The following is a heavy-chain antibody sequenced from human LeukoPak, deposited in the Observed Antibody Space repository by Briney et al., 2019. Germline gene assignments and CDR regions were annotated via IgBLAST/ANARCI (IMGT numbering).Heavy chain of an antibody. CDR3: ARDTYSPNYYDSSGLTNWFDP. CDR1: GFTFSSYA. V-gene: IGHV3-30-3*01. CDR2: ISYDGSYK. Sequence: PGRSLRLSCAASGFTFSSYAMHWVRQAPGKGLEWVAVISYDGSYKYYADSVKGRFTISRDNSKNTLYLQMNSLRAEDTAVYYCARDTYSPNYYDSSGLTNWFDPWGQGTLVTVSS. D-gene: IGHD3-22*01. J-gene: IGHJ5*02.